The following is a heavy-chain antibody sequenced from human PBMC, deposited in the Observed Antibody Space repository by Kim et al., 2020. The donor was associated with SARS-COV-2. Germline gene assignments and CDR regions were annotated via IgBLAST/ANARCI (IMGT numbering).Heavy chain of an antibody. CDR1: GGTFSSYA. CDR3: ASGESSGSYYVHYYYGMDV. Sequence: SVKVSCKASGGTFSSYAISWVRQAPGQGLEWMGGIIPIFGTANYAQKFQGRVTITADESTSTAYMELSSLRSEDTAVYYCASGESSGSYYVHYYYGMDVWGQGTTVTVSS. V-gene: IGHV1-69*13. CDR2: IIPIFGTA. J-gene: IGHJ6*02. D-gene: IGHD1-26*01.